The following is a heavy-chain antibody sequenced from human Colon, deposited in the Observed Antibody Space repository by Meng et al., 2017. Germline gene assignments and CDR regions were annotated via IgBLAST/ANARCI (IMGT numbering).Heavy chain of an antibody. CDR3: ASPLGY. V-gene: IGHV3-53*01. CDR2: IYNGGST. Sequence: GESLKISCAASDFIVTSDYMFWVRQAPGKGLEWVSVIYNGGSTFYTDSVKGRFTISRDNSKNTLYLRMNSLRAEDTAVYYCASPLGYWGQGTLVTVSS. J-gene: IGHJ4*02. D-gene: IGHD3-10*01. CDR1: DFIVTSDY.